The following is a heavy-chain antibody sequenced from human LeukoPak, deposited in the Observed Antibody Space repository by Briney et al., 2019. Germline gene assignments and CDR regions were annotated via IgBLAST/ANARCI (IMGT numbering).Heavy chain of an antibody. Sequence: LSGGSLRLSCAASGFTFSSYWMHWVRQAPGKGLVWVSRINSDGSSTSYADSVKGRFTISRDNAKNTLYLQMNSLRAEDTAVYYCARVSYYYGSGSYRPTAVYYFDYWGQGTLVTVSS. V-gene: IGHV3-74*01. CDR2: INSDGSST. CDR3: ARVSYYYGSGSYRPTAVYYFDY. J-gene: IGHJ4*02. CDR1: GFTFSSYW. D-gene: IGHD3-10*01.